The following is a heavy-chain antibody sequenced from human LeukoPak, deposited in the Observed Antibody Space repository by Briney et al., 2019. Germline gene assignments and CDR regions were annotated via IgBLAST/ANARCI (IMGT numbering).Heavy chain of an antibody. J-gene: IGHJ5*02. V-gene: IGHV1-69*06. CDR2: IIPIFGTA. D-gene: IGHD5-12*01. CDR3: ASSMDIVATGHWFDP. CDR1: GGTFSSYA. Sequence: ASVKVSCKASGGTFSSYAISWVRQAPGQGLEWMGGIIPIFGTANYAQKFQGRVTITAGKSTSTAYMELSSLRSEDTAVYYCASSMDIVATGHWFDPWGQGTLVTVSS.